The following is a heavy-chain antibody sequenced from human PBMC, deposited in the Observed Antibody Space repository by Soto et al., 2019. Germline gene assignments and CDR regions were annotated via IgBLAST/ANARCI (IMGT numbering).Heavy chain of an antibody. CDR1: GFTVSSNY. V-gene: IGHV3-53*01. J-gene: IGHJ6*02. CDR2: IYSGGST. CDR3: AREGYDLETSYGMDV. Sequence: EVQLVESGGGLIQPGGSLRLSCAASGFTVSSNYMSWVRQAPGKGLEWVSVIYSGGSTYYADSVKGRFTISRDNSKKTLYLQMNSLRAEDTAVDYCAREGYDLETSYGMDVWGQCTTVTVCS. D-gene: IGHD3-3*01.